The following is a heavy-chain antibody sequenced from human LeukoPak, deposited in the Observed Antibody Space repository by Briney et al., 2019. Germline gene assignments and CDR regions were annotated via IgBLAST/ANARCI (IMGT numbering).Heavy chain of an antibody. V-gene: IGHV3-66*01. D-gene: IGHD3-22*01. CDR1: GFTVSSNY. Sequence: PGGSLRLSCAASGFTVSSNYMSWVRQAPGKRLEWVSVIYSGGSTYYADSVKGRFTISRDNSKNTLYLQMNSLRAEDTAVYYCYYDSSGHYYGMDVWGQGTTVTVSS. CDR2: IYSGGST. J-gene: IGHJ6*02. CDR3: YYDSSGHYYGMDV.